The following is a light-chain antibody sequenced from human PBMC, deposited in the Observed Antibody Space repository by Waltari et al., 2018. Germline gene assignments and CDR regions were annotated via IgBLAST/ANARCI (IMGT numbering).Light chain of an antibody. CDR3: HSRDTTSTRV. J-gene: IGLJ3*02. CDR1: SLRRYY. CDR2: GKN. V-gene: IGLV3-19*01. Sequence: SSELTQDPAVSVALGQTVRITCQGDSLRRYYASWYQQRPGQAPILILYGKNNRPSGIPDRFSGSTSGNTASLTITGTQAEDEADYFCHSRDTTSTRVFGGGTRLTV.